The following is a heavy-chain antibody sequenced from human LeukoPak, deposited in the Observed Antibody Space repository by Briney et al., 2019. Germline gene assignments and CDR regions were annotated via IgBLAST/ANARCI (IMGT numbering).Heavy chain of an antibody. V-gene: IGHV3-30*02. Sequence: PGGSLRLSCAASGFNFSIYGMHWVRQAPGKGLEWVAFIRLDGDKVSYADSVKGRFTIYRDNSKNTLYLQMNSLRSEDTAVYYCAKLSTGYDSDFDNWGQGSLVVVSS. CDR1: GFNFSIYG. CDR3: AKLSTGYDSDFDN. CDR2: IRLDGDKV. J-gene: IGHJ4*02. D-gene: IGHD2-8*02.